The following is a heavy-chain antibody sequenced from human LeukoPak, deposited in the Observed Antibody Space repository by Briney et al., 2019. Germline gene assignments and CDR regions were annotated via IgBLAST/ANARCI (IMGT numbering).Heavy chain of an antibody. Sequence: GGSLRLSCAASGFTFSSYSMNWVRQAPGKGLEWVSAISGSGGSTYYADSVKGRFTISRDNSKNTLYLQMNSLRAEDTAVYYCAKLVTIFGVVSPSDYWGQGTLVTVSS. CDR2: ISGSGGST. D-gene: IGHD3-3*01. J-gene: IGHJ4*02. CDR1: GFTFSSYS. CDR3: AKLVTIFGVVSPSDY. V-gene: IGHV3-23*01.